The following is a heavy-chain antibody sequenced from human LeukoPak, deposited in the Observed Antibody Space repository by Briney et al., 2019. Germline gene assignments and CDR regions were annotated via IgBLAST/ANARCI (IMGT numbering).Heavy chain of an antibody. V-gene: IGHV4-38-2*02. Sequence: SETLSLTCTVSGYSISSGYYWGWIRPPPGKGLEWIGSIYHSGSTYYNPSLKRRVTISVDTSKNQFSLKLSSVTAADTAVYYCARSRDGYPNYWGQGTLVTVSS. D-gene: IGHD5-24*01. CDR2: IYHSGST. CDR1: GYSISSGYY. CDR3: ARSRDGYPNY. J-gene: IGHJ4*02.